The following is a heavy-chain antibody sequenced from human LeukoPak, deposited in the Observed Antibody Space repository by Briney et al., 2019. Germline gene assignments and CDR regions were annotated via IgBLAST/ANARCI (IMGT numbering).Heavy chain of an antibody. Sequence: SGPTLVNPTQTLTLTCRFSGFSLSTPGVGVAWIRQPPGKALECLAFIYWDDDNRYSPSLESRLTVTKVTSKNQVVLTMTNMHPVDTATYYCALSRPGYSNVPDAFYVWGQGTMVTVS. CDR3: ALSRPGYSNVPDAFYV. J-gene: IGHJ3*01. CDR1: GFSLSTPGVG. D-gene: IGHD5-18*01. V-gene: IGHV2-5*02. CDR2: IYWDDDN.